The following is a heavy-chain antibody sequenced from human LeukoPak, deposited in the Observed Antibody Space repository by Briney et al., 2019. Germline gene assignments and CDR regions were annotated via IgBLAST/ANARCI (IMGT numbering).Heavy chain of an antibody. V-gene: IGHV4-39*01. CDR2: IYYSGNT. D-gene: IGHD7-27*01. CDR1: GGSISSSTYY. CDR3: ARWRTDWGFDY. J-gene: IGHJ4*02. Sequence: PSETLSLTCTVSGGSISSSTYYWGWIRQPPGKGLEWIGSIYYSGNTYYNPSLKSRVTISVDTSKNQFSLKLSSVTAADTAVYFCARWRTDWGFDYWGQGALVTVSS.